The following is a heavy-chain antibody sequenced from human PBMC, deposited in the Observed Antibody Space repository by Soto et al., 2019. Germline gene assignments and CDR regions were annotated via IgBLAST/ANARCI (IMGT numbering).Heavy chain of an antibody. D-gene: IGHD3-10*01. J-gene: IGHJ6*02. CDR3: AKRAFYGSGIPNYYGMDV. V-gene: IGHV3-23*01. CDR2: ISGTGGGT. Sequence: EVHLLESGGGLVQPGGSLRLSCAASGFTFSNYAMTWVRQAPGKGLEWVSVISGTGGGTNNADSAKGRFTTSRDNSKNTRYLQMNSLGAEETAVYYCAKRAFYGSGIPNYYGMDVWGQGTAVTVSS. CDR1: GFTFSNYA.